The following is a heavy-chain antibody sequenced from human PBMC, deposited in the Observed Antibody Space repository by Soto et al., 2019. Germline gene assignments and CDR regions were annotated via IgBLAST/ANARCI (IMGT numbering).Heavy chain of an antibody. J-gene: IGHJ4*02. V-gene: IGHV3-30*18. CDR3: AKDYGDYVTYFDY. D-gene: IGHD4-17*01. CDR2: ISYDGSNK. Sequence: GGSLRLSCAASGFTFSSYGMHWVRQAPGKGLEWVAVISYDGSNKYYADSVKGRFTISRDNSKNTLYLQMNSLRAEDTAVYYCAKDYGDYVTYFDYWGQGTLVIVSS. CDR1: GFTFSSYG.